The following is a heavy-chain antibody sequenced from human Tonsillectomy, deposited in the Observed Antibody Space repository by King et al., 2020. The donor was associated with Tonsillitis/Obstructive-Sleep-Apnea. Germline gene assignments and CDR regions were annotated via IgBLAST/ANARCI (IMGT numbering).Heavy chain of an antibody. D-gene: IGHD6-19*01. CDR1: GGSISSKSYY. Sequence: QLQESGPGLVKPSETLSLTCIVSGGSISSKSYYWGWIRQPPGKGLEWIGSIYYSGSTYYNPSLKSRVTISVDTSKNQFSLKLSFVNAADTAVYYCASRSSSGWYNWFDPWGQGTLVTVSS. CDR3: ASRSSSGWYNWFDP. CDR2: IYYSGST. J-gene: IGHJ5*02. V-gene: IGHV4-39*01.